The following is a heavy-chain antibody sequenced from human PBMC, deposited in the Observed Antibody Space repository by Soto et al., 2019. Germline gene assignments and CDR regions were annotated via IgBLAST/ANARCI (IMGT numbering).Heavy chain of an antibody. Sequence: ASVKVSCKASGYTFTGYYMHWVRQAPGQGLEWMGWINPNSGGTNYAQKFQGRVTMTRDTSISTAYMELSRLRSDDTAVYYCAKHFDSTGWSESDYWGQGTLVTVSS. CDR1: GYTFTGYY. CDR2: INPNSGGT. V-gene: IGHV1-2*02. D-gene: IGHD6-19*01. J-gene: IGHJ4*02. CDR3: AKHFDSTGWSESDY.